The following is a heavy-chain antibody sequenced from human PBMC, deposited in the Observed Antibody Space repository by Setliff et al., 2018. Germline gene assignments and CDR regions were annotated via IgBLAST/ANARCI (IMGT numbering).Heavy chain of an antibody. D-gene: IGHD6-19*01. CDR1: GYTFTSYY. J-gene: IGHJ3*02. CDR2: ISAYNGNT. Sequence: ASVKVSCKASGYTFTSYYMHWVRQAPGQGLEWMGWISAYNGNTNYAQKLQGRVTMTRDTSTSTVYMELSSLRSEDTAVYYCARDGVSSGWYPDAFDIWGQGTMVTVSS. CDR3: ARDGVSSGWYPDAFDI. V-gene: IGHV1-18*04.